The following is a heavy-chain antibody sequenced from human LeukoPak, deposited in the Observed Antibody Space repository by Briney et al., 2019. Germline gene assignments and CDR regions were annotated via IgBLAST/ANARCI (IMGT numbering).Heavy chain of an antibody. Sequence: SETLSLTCAVYGGSFSGYYWSWIRQPPGKGLEWIGSIYYSGSTYYNPSLKSRVTISVDTSKNQFSLRLSSVTAADTAVYYCARVSGQFYFYYYMGVWGKGTTVTISS. J-gene: IGHJ6*03. CDR1: GGSFSGYY. D-gene: IGHD6-19*01. V-gene: IGHV4-34*01. CDR3: ARVSGQFYFYYYMGV. CDR2: IYYSGST.